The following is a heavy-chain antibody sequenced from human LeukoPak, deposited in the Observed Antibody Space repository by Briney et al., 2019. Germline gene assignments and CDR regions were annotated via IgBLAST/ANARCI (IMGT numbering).Heavy chain of an antibody. Sequence: GGSLRLSCAASGFTVSSNYMSWVRQAPGKGLEGVSVIYSGGSTYYADSVKGRFTISRDNSKNTLYLQMNSLRAEDTAVYYCAGPYCSSTSCYWGNYGMDVWGQGTTVTVSS. CDR3: AGPYCSSTSCYWGNYGMDV. CDR2: IYSGGST. CDR1: GFTVSSNY. J-gene: IGHJ6*02. D-gene: IGHD2-2*01. V-gene: IGHV3-66*04.